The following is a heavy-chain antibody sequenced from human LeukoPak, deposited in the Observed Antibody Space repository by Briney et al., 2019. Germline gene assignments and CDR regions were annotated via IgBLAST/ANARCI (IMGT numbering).Heavy chain of an antibody. D-gene: IGHD6-13*01. V-gene: IGHV4-61*02. Sequence: SETLSLTCTVSDGSISSGSYYWSWIRQPAGKGLEWIGRIYTSGSTNYNPSLKSRVTISVDTSKNQFSLKLSSVTAADTAVYYCARQYSSSWYYFDYWGQGTLVTVSS. J-gene: IGHJ4*02. CDR1: DGSISSGSYY. CDR3: ARQYSSSWYYFDY. CDR2: IYTSGST.